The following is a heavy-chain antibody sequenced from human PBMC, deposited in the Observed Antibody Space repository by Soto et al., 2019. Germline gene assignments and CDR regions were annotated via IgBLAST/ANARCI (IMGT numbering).Heavy chain of an antibody. J-gene: IGHJ5*02. CDR2: INAANGNV. V-gene: IGHV1-3*01. CDR3: ASAVGQFDP. CDR1: GYTFSSYA. Sequence: QVQLVQSGAEVKKPGASVKFSCKASGYTFSSYALHWVHQAPGQRLEWMGWINAANGNVKYSQKFQGRVTITRDTSASTAYMELSSLRSEDTAVYYCASAVGQFDPWGQGTLVTVSS. D-gene: IGHD6-19*01.